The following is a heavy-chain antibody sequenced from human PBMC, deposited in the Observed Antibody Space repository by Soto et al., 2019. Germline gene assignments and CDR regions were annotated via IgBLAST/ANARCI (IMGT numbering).Heavy chain of an antibody. CDR3: ARDGLSGDYYYYGMDV. V-gene: IGHV4-31*03. J-gene: IGHJ6*02. CDR1: GGSISSGGYY. D-gene: IGHD3-10*01. Sequence: SETLSLTCTVSGGSISSGGYYWSWIRQHPGKGLEWIGYIYYSGSTYYSPSLKSRVTISVDTSKNQFSLKLSSVTAADTAVYYCARDGLSGDYYYYGMDVWGQGATVTV. CDR2: IYYSGST.